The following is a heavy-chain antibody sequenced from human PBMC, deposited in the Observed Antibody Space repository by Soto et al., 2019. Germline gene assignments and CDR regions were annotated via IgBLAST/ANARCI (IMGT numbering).Heavy chain of an antibody. D-gene: IGHD1-7*01. CDR2: VWNDVSSK. J-gene: IGHJ5*02. V-gene: IGHV3-33*01. Sequence: PGGSLRLSCVASEFTFNVFVMHWVRQAPGKGLEWVAVVWNDVSSKNYADSVKGRFTISRDNSKNILYLQMNSLRAEDTAVYYCARGSSVDTTRNYKPDSFGPWGQGTLVTVSS. CDR1: EFTFNVFV. CDR3: ARGSSVDTTRNYKPDSFGP.